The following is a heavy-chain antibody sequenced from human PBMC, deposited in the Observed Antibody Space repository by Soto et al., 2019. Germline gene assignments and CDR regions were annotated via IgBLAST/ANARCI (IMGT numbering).Heavy chain of an antibody. CDR2: ISYDGSYK. V-gene: IGHV3-30*18. J-gene: IGHJ4*02. Sequence: QVQLVESGGGVVQPGRSLRLSCGASGFTFSSYGMHWVRQAPGKGLEWVAVISYDGSYKYYADSMKGRVTISRDNSKNTLYVQMNSLRAEDTAVYYCAKEGSVVATTPDFDYWGQGTLVTVSS. D-gene: IGHD5-12*01. CDR3: AKEGSVVATTPDFDY. CDR1: GFTFSSYG.